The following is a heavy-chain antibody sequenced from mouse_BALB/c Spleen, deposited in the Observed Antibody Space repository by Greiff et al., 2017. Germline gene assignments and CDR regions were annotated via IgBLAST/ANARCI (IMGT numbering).Heavy chain of an antibody. CDR2: ISSGGSYT. CDR3: ARVITTVPDY. D-gene: IGHD1-1*01. V-gene: IGHV5-6-4*01. J-gene: IGHJ2*01. Sequence: EVQGVESGGGLVKPGGSLKLSCAASGFTFSSYTMSWVRQTPEKRLEWVATISSGGSYTYYPDSVKGRFTISRDNAKNTLYLQMSSLKSEDTAMYYCARVITTVPDYWGQGTTLTVSS. CDR1: GFTFSSYT.